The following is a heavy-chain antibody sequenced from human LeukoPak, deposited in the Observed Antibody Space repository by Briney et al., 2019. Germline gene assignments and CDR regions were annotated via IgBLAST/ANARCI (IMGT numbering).Heavy chain of an antibody. CDR3: AREGYSYGYVSFDY. CDR2: ISAYNGNT. D-gene: IGHD5-18*01. Sequence: ASVKVSCKASGYTFTSYGISRVRQAPGQGLEWMGWISAYNGNTNYAQKLQGKVTMTTDTSTSTAYMELRSLRSDDTAVYYCAREGYSYGYVSFDYWGQGTLVTVSS. J-gene: IGHJ4*02. CDR1: GYTFTSYG. V-gene: IGHV1-18*01.